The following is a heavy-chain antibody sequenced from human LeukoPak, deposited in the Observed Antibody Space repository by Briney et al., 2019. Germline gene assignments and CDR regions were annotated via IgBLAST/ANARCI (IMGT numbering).Heavy chain of an antibody. CDR3: ARVGGTDAFDI. V-gene: IGHV4-39*07. Sequence: AGGSLRLSCAASGFTFSSYGMSWVRQAPGKGLEWIGSIYYSGSTYYNPSLKSRVTISVDTSKNQFSLKLSSVTAADTAVYYCARVGGTDAFDIWGQGTMVTVSS. J-gene: IGHJ3*02. D-gene: IGHD1-26*01. CDR2: IYYSGST. CDR1: GFTFSSYG.